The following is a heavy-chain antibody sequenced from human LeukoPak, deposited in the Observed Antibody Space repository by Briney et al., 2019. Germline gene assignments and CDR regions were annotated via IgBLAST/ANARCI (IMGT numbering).Heavy chain of an antibody. V-gene: IGHV3-30*03. J-gene: IGHJ4*02. Sequence: GRSLRLSCAASGFTFSSYGMHWVRQAPGKGLEWVAVISYDGSNKYYADSVKGRFTISRDNSKNTLYLQMNSLRAEDTAVYYCARDLGKAAAGRRPQMTPDYWGQGTLVTVSS. CDR1: GFTFSSYG. CDR3: ARDLGKAAAGRRPQMTPDY. D-gene: IGHD6-13*01. CDR2: ISYDGSNK.